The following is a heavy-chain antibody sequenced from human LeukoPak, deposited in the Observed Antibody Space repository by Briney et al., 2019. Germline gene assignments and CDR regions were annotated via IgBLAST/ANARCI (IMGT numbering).Heavy chain of an antibody. CDR2: ISGSGGST. Sequence: PGGSLRLSCAASGFTFSSYAMSWVRQAPGKGLEWVSAISGSGGSTYYADSVKGRFTISRDNSKNTLYLQMNSLRAEDTAVYYCAKHSPTSLRFLEWSPPPAFDYWGQGTLVTVSS. V-gene: IGHV3-23*01. CDR3: AKHSPTSLRFLEWSPPPAFDY. CDR1: GFTFSSYA. J-gene: IGHJ4*02. D-gene: IGHD3-3*01.